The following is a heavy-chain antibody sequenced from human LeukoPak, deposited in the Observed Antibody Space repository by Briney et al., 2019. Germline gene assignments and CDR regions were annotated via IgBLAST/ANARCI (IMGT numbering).Heavy chain of an antibody. J-gene: IGHJ3*02. CDR2: ISYDGSNK. CDR1: GFTFSSYA. CDR3: ARVSRMVRGVIYASDI. V-gene: IGHV3-30-3*01. Sequence: GGSLRLSCAASGFTFSSYAMHWVRQAPGKGLEWVAVISYDGSNKYYADSVKGRFTISRDNSKNTLYLQMNSLRAEDTAVYYCARVSRMVRGVIYASDIWGQGTMVTVSS. D-gene: IGHD3-10*01.